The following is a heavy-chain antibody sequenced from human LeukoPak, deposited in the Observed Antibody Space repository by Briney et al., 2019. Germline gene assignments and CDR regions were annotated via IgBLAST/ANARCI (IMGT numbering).Heavy chain of an antibody. CDR3: GRDLGLLRWSVDY. CDR2: IKNKIDGETT. CDR1: GFTFRNAW. Sequence: GGSLRLSCAASGFTFRNAWMSWVRQSPGKGLEWVGRIKNKIDGETTDSAAPVKGRFTISRDNSKNTLYLQMHSLRAEDMAVYYCGRDLGLLRWSVDYWGQGTLVTVSS. D-gene: IGHD4-23*01. V-gene: IGHV3-15*01. J-gene: IGHJ4*02.